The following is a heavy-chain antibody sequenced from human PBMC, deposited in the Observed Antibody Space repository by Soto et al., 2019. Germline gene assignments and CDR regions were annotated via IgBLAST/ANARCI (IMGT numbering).Heavy chain of an antibody. D-gene: IGHD3-10*01. Sequence: ASVKVSCKASGYSFTNNDVRWVRHATGQGLEWMGWMNPGSGDKGYAQKFQGRVTMTRDISIATAYMGLSSLKSDDTAIYYCARMETLGSVNWFDPWGQGTLVTVSS. CDR1: GYSFTNND. CDR3: ARMETLGSVNWFDP. J-gene: IGHJ5*02. V-gene: IGHV1-8*01. CDR2: MNPGSGDK.